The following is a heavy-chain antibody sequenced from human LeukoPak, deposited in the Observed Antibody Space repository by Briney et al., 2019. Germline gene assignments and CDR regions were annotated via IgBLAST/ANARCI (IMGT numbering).Heavy chain of an antibody. Sequence: SSETLSLTCTVSGGSVNSGSYYWNWIRQPPGKGLEWIGYIYYSGSTNYNPSLKSRVTISVDASKNQFSLKLSSVTAADTAVYYCARAAYSGSYHSDYWGQGTLVTVSS. CDR3: ARAAYSGSYHSDY. CDR2: IYYSGST. J-gene: IGHJ4*02. V-gene: IGHV4-61*01. D-gene: IGHD1-26*01. CDR1: GGSVNSGSYY.